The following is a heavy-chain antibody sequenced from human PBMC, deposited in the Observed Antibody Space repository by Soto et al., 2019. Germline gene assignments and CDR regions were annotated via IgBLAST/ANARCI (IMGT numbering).Heavy chain of an antibody. V-gene: IGHV1-69*13. CDR1: GGTFSSYA. CDR3: ARAANLKIAVAAKSYFDY. Sequence: AASVKVSCKASGGTFSSYAISWVRQAPGQGLEWMGGIIPIFGTANYAQKFQGRVTITADESTSTAYMELSSLRSEDTAVYYCARAANLKIAVAAKSYFDYWGQGTLVTVSS. CDR2: IIPIFGTA. J-gene: IGHJ4*02. D-gene: IGHD6-19*01.